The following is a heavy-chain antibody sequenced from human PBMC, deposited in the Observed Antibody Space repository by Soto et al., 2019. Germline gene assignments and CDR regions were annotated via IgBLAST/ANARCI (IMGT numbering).Heavy chain of an antibody. Sequence: QVQLVESGGGVVQPGRSLRLSCEASGFTFSSYAMHWVRQAPGKGLEWVAVISYDGSNKYYADSVKGRFTISRDNSKNTLYLQMNSLRAEDTAVYYCARDGFGALTWGNFDYWGQGTLVTVSS. J-gene: IGHJ4*02. D-gene: IGHD3-10*01. V-gene: IGHV3-30-3*01. CDR2: ISYDGSNK. CDR1: GFTFSSYA. CDR3: ARDGFGALTWGNFDY.